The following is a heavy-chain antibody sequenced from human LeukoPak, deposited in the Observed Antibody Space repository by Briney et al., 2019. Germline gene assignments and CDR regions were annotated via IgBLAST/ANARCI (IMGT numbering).Heavy chain of an antibody. CDR2: IIPIFGTA. J-gene: IGHJ4*02. D-gene: IGHD3-22*01. Sequence: SVKVSCKASGGTFSSYAISWVRQAPGQGLERMGGIIPIFGTANYAQKFQGRVTITTDESTSTAYMELSSLRSEDTAVYYCASGKLDYYDSSGYGHYWGQGTLVTVSS. CDR1: GGTFSSYA. V-gene: IGHV1-69*05. CDR3: ASGKLDYYDSSGYGHY.